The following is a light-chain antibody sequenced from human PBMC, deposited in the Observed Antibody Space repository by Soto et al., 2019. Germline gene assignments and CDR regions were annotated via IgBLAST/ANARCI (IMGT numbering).Light chain of an antibody. Sequence: EIVLTQSPATLSLSPGERATLSCRASQSVSSYLAWYQQKPGQPPRLLIYDASNRATGIPARFSGSGSGTDFTLTISSLEPEDFAVYYCQQRSNWPPVTFGQGTRVEIK. J-gene: IGKJ5*01. CDR2: DAS. CDR3: QQRSNWPPVT. V-gene: IGKV3-11*01. CDR1: QSVSSY.